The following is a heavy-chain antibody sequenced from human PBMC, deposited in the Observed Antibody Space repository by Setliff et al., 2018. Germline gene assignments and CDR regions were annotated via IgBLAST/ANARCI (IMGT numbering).Heavy chain of an antibody. J-gene: IGHJ4*02. D-gene: IGHD3-3*01. Sequence: SLRLSCAASGLTLINNGFHWVRQAPGKGLEWVAIIWHDGTNKYYADSVKGRFDISRDSSKNTVYLQMTSLTAEDTAMYYCATLSKDLNYWGQGTLVTVS. CDR2: IWHDGTNK. CDR1: GLTLINNG. CDR3: ATLSKDLNY. V-gene: IGHV3-33*01.